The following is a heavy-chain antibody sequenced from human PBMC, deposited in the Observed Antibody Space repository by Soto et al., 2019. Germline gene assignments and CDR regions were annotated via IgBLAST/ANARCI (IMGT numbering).Heavy chain of an antibody. CDR1: GYTFTSYG. D-gene: IGHD6-19*01. J-gene: IGHJ4*02. CDR3: AKDLAVGLVDY. V-gene: IGHV1-18*01. CDR2: ISAYNGNT. Sequence: QVQLVQSGAEVKKPGASVKVSCKASGYTFTSYGISWVRQAPGQGLEWMGWISAYNGNTKDAQKLQGRVTMTTDTSTSTAYMEVRSLRSDATAVYYCAKDLAVGLVDYWGQGTLVTVSS.